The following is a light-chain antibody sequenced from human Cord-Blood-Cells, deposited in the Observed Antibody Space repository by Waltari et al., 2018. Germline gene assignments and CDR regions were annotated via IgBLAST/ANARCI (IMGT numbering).Light chain of an antibody. CDR2: KDS. V-gene: IGLV3-25*03. Sequence: SYELTQPPSVSVSPGQTARITCSGDALPKQYAYWYQQKPGQAPVQVIYKDSERPAGSPERFSGASSGTTGTLTIIGVQAEDEADYYCQSADSSGTYRVFGGGTKLTVL. J-gene: IGLJ3*02. CDR1: ALPKQY. CDR3: QSADSSGTYRV.